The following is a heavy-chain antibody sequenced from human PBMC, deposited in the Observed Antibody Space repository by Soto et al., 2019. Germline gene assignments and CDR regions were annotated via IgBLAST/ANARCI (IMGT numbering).Heavy chain of an antibody. Sequence: GGSLRLSCAASGFTFSSYAMSGVRQAPGKGLEWVSVVSGSGGTTDYTDSVKGRFTISRDNSKNTLYLQMNSLRAEDTAVYYCAKDLASSWYLFDYWGQGTLVTVSS. CDR2: VSGSGGTT. CDR3: AKDLASSWYLFDY. J-gene: IGHJ4*02. D-gene: IGHD6-13*01. V-gene: IGHV3-23*01. CDR1: GFTFSSYA.